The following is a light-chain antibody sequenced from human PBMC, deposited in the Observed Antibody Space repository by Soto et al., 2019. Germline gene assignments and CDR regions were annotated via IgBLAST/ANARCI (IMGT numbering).Light chain of an antibody. CDR1: QTINSW. CDR2: KAS. Sequence: DIPMTQSPSTLSASIGDRVTITCRASQTINSWLAWYQQKPGRAPKLLISKASRLESGVPSRFSGSGSGTEFTLTISSLQSDDIETYYCQQYETYSGTLGQGTKVEIK. CDR3: QQYETYSGT. V-gene: IGKV1-5*03. J-gene: IGKJ1*01.